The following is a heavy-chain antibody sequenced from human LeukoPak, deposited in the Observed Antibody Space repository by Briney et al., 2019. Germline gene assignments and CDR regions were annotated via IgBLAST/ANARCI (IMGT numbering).Heavy chain of an antibody. D-gene: IGHD4-17*01. Sequence: GGSLRLSCAASGFTFDDYAMHWVRQAPGKGLEWVSLISWDGGSTYYADSVKGRFTISRDNSKKSLYLQMNSLRAEDTALYYCAKDGAVTTEYYFDYWGQGTLVTVSS. CDR3: AKDGAVTTEYYFDY. V-gene: IGHV3-43D*04. CDR1: GFTFDDYA. J-gene: IGHJ4*02. CDR2: ISWDGGST.